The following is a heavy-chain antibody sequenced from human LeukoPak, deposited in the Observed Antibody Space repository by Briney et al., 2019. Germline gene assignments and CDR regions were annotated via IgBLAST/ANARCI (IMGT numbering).Heavy chain of an antibody. CDR2: ISAYNGNT. Sequence: ASVKVSCKASGYTFTSYGISWVRQAPGQGLEWMGWISAYNGNTNYAQKLQGRVTMTTDTSTSTAYMELWSLRSDDTAVYYCARDSRITIFGVVFDYYYYGMDVWGQGTTVTVSS. CDR1: GYTFTSYG. V-gene: IGHV1-18*01. D-gene: IGHD3-3*01. J-gene: IGHJ6*02. CDR3: ARDSRITIFGVVFDYYYYGMDV.